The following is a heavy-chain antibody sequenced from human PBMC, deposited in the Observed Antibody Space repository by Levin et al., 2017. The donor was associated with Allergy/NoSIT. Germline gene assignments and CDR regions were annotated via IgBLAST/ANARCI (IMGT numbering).Heavy chain of an antibody. CDR1: GFTFSNFG. Sequence: GGSLRLSCAASGFTFSNFGMHWVRQAPGKGLEGVAVLSFDGSKKYYEDSVKGRLTISRDNSKNTLFLQMDSLRVEDTALYYCAKIGDCARGLCYWETLEDAFDVWGQGTMVTVSS. J-gene: IGHJ3*01. D-gene: IGHD2-8*01. CDR3: AKIGDCARGLCYWETLEDAFDV. V-gene: IGHV3-30*18. CDR2: LSFDGSKK.